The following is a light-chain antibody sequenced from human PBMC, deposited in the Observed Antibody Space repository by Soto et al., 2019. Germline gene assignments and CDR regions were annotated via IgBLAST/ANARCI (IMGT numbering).Light chain of an antibody. CDR3: TSWTTSTTMI. CDR1: SSDIGAYNY. J-gene: IGLJ2*01. CDR2: DVN. Sequence: QSALTQPASVSGSPGQSITISCTGTSSDIGAYNYVSWYQQHPGKAPKLMIYDVNIRPSGVSNRFSGSKSGNTASLTSSGLQAEGEADYYCTSWTTSTTMIFGGGTKLTVL. V-gene: IGLV2-14*03.